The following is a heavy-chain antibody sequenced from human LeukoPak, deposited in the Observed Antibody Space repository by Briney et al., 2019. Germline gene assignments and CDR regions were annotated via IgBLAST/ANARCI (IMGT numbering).Heavy chain of an antibody. Sequence: GASVKVSCKASGYTFTSYDINWVRQATGQGLEWMGWMNPNSGNTGYAQKFQGRVTMTRSTSITTAYMELTSLRPEDTAVYYCARDWKSTNYYGMDVWGQGTTVTVSS. CDR3: ARDWKSTNYYGMDV. D-gene: IGHD1-1*01. J-gene: IGHJ6*02. V-gene: IGHV1-8*01. CDR2: MNPNSGNT. CDR1: GYTFTSYD.